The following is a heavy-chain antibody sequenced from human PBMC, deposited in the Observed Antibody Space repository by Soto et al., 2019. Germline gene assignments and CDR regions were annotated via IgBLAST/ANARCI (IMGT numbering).Heavy chain of an antibody. CDR3: ARVSRPSTVTTWCFDY. CDR1: GGSISSGGYY. V-gene: IGHV4-31*03. Sequence: SETLSLTYTVSGGSISSGGYYWSWIRQHPGKGLEWIGYIYYSGSTYYNPSLKSRVTISVDTSKNQFSLKLSSVTAADTAVYYCARVSRPSTVTTWCFDYWGQGTLVTVSS. D-gene: IGHD4-17*01. CDR2: IYYSGST. J-gene: IGHJ4*02.